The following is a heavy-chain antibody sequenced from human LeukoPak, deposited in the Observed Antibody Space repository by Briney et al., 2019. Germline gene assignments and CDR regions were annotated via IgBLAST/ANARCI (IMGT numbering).Heavy chain of an antibody. CDR2: INHSGST. V-gene: IGHV4-34*01. D-gene: IGHD5-18*01. Sequence: SETLSLTCAVYGGSFSGYYWSWIRQPPGEGLEWIGEINHSGSTNYNPSLKSRVTISVDTSKNQFSLKLSSVTAADTAVYYCARSKRADTAMVRYYYYYGMDVWGQGTTVTVSS. CDR1: GGSFSGYY. J-gene: IGHJ6*02. CDR3: ARSKRADTAMVRYYYYYGMDV.